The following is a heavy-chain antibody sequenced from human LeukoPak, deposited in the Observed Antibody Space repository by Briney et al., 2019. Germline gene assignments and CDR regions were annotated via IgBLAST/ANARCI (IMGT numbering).Heavy chain of an antibody. V-gene: IGHV3-30*04. CDR1: GFTFSSYA. D-gene: IGHD5-18*01. Sequence: GGSLRLSCAASGFTFSSYAMHWVRQAPGRGLEWVAVISYDGSNKYYADSVKGRFTISRDNAKNSLYLQMNSLRAEDTAVYYCARDGGTQLWSSGYYYYMDVWGKGTTVTVSS. J-gene: IGHJ6*03. CDR3: ARDGGTQLWSSGYYYYMDV. CDR2: ISYDGSNK.